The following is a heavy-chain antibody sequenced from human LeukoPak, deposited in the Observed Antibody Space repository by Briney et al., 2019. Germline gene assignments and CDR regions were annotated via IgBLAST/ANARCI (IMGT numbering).Heavy chain of an antibody. V-gene: IGHV3-23*01. CDR2: ITATSSST. Sequence: GGSLRLSCAASGFTFSSYGMSWVRQPPGKGLEWVSAITATSSSTYDADSVQGRFTISRDNSKNTLYLQMNSLRAEDTAVYYCAKVRGLYCSGGSCYFDYWGQGTLVTVSS. CDR3: AKVRGLYCSGGSCYFDY. D-gene: IGHD2-15*01. CDR1: GFTFSSYG. J-gene: IGHJ4*02.